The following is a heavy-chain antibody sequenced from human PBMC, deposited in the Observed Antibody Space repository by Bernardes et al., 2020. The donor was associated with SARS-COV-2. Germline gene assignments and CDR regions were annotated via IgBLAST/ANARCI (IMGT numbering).Heavy chain of an antibody. CDR2: MTPNSGTT. J-gene: IGHJ4*02. Sequence: ASVKVSCKASGYTFTSYDINWVRQATGQGLEWMGWMTPNSGTTGYAQKFQGRVTMTRNTSISTAYMELSSLRSEDTAVYYCARSPAWDYSSNWYAFDYWGQGTQVTGSS. D-gene: IGHD6-13*01. CDR1: GYTFTSYD. V-gene: IGHV1-8*01. CDR3: ARSPAWDYSSNWYAFDY.